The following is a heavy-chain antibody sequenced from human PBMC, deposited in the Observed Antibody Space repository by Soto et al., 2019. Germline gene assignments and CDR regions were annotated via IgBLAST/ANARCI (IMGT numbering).Heavy chain of an antibody. Sequence: SETLSLTCAVSGDSMSSSDYYWGWIRQPPGKGLEWFGSIYYSGSTYYNPSLQSRVAISVDTSKNQFSLKLKSATAADTAIYYCARRTVNIRTFYSGLKTHCFDDWGQGAPVTVSS. J-gene: IGHJ4*02. CDR3: ARRTVNIRTFYSGLKTHCFDD. V-gene: IGHV4-39*01. D-gene: IGHD6-19*01. CDR1: GDSMSSSDYY. CDR2: IYYSGST.